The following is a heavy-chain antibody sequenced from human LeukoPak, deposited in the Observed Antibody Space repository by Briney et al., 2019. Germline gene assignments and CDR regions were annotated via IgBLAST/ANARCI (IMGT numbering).Heavy chain of an antibody. D-gene: IGHD6-13*01. Sequence: ASVKVSCKASGYTFTSYGISWVRQAPGQGLEWMGWISAYNGNTNYAQKLQGRVTMATDTSTSTACMELRSLRSDDTAVYYCARALTTSSSWYNWFDPWGQGTLVTVSS. J-gene: IGHJ5*02. V-gene: IGHV1-18*01. CDR2: ISAYNGNT. CDR1: GYTFTSYG. CDR3: ARALTTSSSWYNWFDP.